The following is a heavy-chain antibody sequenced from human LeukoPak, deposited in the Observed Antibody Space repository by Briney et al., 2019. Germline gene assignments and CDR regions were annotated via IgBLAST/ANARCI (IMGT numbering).Heavy chain of an antibody. CDR3: ARLGYGGNWNDY. J-gene: IGHJ4*02. CDR2: ISAYNGNT. Sequence: ASVTVSCKASGYPSTSYGINWVRQAPGQGLEWMGWISAYNGNTDYAQKLQGRVTMTTDTSTSTAYMELGNLRSDDTAVYYCARLGYGGNWNDYWGQGTLVTVSS. CDR1: GYPSTSYG. D-gene: IGHD1-20*01. V-gene: IGHV1-18*01.